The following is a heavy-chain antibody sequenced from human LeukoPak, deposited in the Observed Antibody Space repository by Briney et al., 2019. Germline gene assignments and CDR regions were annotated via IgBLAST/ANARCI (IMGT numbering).Heavy chain of an antibody. CDR1: GYSISSGYY. CDR3: ARVSPRIAVAGTVDY. CDR2: IYHSGST. D-gene: IGHD6-19*01. V-gene: IGHV4-38-2*02. Sequence: SETLSLTCTVSGYSISSGYYWGWIRQPPGKGLEWIGSIYHSGSTYYNPSLKSRVTISVDTSKNQFSLKLSSVTAADTAVYYCARVSPRIAVAGTVDYWGQGTLVTVSS. J-gene: IGHJ4*02.